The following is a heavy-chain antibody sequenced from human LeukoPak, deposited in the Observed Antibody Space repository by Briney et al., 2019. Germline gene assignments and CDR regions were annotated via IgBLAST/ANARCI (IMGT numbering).Heavy chain of an antibody. J-gene: IGHJ4*02. V-gene: IGHV5-51*01. CDR3: ARPLVAAGFHIDY. CDR2: IYPGDSDT. Sequence: GESLKISCKGSGYSFASYWIGWVRQMPGKGLEWLGIIYPGDSDTRYSPSFQGQVTISADKSISTAYLQWSSLKASDTAMYYCARPLVAAGFHIDYWGQGTLVTVSS. D-gene: IGHD6-13*01. CDR1: GYSFASYW.